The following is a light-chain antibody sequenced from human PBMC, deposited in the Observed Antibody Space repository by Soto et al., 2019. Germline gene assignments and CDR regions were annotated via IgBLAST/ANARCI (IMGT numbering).Light chain of an antibody. CDR2: WAS. CDR3: QQYYSTPRT. Sequence: DIVITQWPDSLAESLGERATINCKSSQSVLYSSNNKNYLAWYQQKPGQPPKLLIYWASTRESGVPDRFSGSGSGTDFTLTISSLQAEDVAVYYCQQYYSTPRTFGQGTKVDIK. V-gene: IGKV4-1*01. J-gene: IGKJ1*01. CDR1: QSVLYSSNNKNY.